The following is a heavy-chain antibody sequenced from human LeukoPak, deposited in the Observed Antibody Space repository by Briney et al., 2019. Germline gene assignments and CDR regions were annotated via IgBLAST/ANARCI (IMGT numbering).Heavy chain of an antibody. J-gene: IGHJ3*02. CDR2: ISSSGGGT. CDR1: GFTFSSYA. Sequence: GGSLRLSCAASGFTFSSYAMTWVRQAPGKGLEWVSCISSSGGGTYYAAFVKGRFTISRESSRNTLFLQMDSLRAEDTAVYYCAKDLRSGTYPPDAFDIWGQGTMVTVS. V-gene: IGHV3-23*01. CDR3: AKDLRSGTYPPDAFDI. D-gene: IGHD1-26*01.